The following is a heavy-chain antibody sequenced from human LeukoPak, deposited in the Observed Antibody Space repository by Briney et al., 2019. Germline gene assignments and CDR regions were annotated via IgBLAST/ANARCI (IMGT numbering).Heavy chain of an antibody. V-gene: IGHV1-24*01. CDR2: FDPEDGET. D-gene: IGHD6-13*01. CDR3: ATDLAAAGTPYYYYYGMGV. J-gene: IGHJ6*02. CDR1: GYTLTELS. Sequence: ASVKVSCKVSGYTLTELSMHWVRQAPGKGLEWMGGFDPEDGETIYAQKFQGRVTMTEDTSTDTAYMELSSLRSEDTAVYYCATDLAAAGTPYYYYYGMGVWGQGTTVTVSS.